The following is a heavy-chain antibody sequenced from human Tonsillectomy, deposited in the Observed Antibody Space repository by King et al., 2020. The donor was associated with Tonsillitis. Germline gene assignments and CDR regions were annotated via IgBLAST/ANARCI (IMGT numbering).Heavy chain of an antibody. Sequence: VQLVESGAEVKKPGASVKVSCKASGYTFTDYPMHWVRQAPGQGLEWMGWINPNSGGTDYAQNFQGRVTMTRDTSISAAYMELSRLRSDDTAVYYCATFGRLMGPTIWFGDMLFNYWGQGTLVTVSS. D-gene: IGHD3-10*01. J-gene: IGHJ4*02. CDR3: ATFGRLMGPTIWFGDMLFNY. CDR2: INPNSGGT. V-gene: IGHV1-2*02. CDR1: GYTFTDYP.